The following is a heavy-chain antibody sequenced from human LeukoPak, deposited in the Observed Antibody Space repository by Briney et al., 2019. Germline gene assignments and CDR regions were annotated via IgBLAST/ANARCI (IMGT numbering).Heavy chain of an antibody. J-gene: IGHJ6*03. D-gene: IGHD3-3*01. Sequence: ASVKVSCKASGYTFTTYDINWVRQAPGQGLEWMGWVNPNSGHTGNAQRFQGRVTISSNTSISTAYMELSSLRSEDTAVYYCARANPVGVLEHYYMDVWGKGTTVTISS. CDR3: ARANPVGVLEHYYMDV. CDR2: VNPNSGHT. CDR1: GYTFTTYD. V-gene: IGHV1-8*03.